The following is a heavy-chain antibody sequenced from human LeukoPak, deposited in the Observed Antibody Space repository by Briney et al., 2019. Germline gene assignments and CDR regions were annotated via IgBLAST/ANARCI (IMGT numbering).Heavy chain of an antibody. D-gene: IGHD3-3*01. CDR2: IIPIFGTA. V-gene: IGHV1-69*05. CDR1: GGTFSSYA. CDR3: ARVRQGAARYDFWSGYYGPFDY. Sequence: ASVKVSCKASGGTFSSYAISWVRQAPGQGLEWMGRIIPIFGTANYAQKFQGRVTITTDESTSTAYMELRSLRSDDTAVYYCARVRQGAARYDFWSGYYGPFDYWGQGTLVTVSS. J-gene: IGHJ4*02.